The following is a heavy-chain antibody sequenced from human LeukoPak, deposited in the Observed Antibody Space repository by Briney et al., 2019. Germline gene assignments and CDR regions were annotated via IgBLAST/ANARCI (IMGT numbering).Heavy chain of an antibody. Sequence: PGGSLRLSCAASGFTFSTYAMSWVRQAPGKGLQWVSAISGTDGSTYYADSVEGRFTLSRDNSKNMLYLQMNSLRVGDTAVYYCAKVSNYYDSSGYHFQHWGQGTLVTVSS. CDR3: AKVSNYYDSSGYHFQH. CDR1: GFTFSTYA. D-gene: IGHD3-22*01. CDR2: ISGTDGST. V-gene: IGHV3-23*01. J-gene: IGHJ1*01.